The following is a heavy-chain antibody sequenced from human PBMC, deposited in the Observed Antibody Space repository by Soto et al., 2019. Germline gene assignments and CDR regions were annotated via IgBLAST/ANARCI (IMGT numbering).Heavy chain of an antibody. CDR2: IYYSGST. J-gene: IGHJ5*02. Sequence: PGKRLDWIGYIYYSGSTYYTPSLKSRVTISVDTSKNQFSLKLSSVTAADTAVYYCARDLVGTRNNWFAPRGQGTLVTVSS. CDR3: ARDLVGTRNNWFAP. D-gene: IGHD2-2*01. V-gene: IGHV4-31*02.